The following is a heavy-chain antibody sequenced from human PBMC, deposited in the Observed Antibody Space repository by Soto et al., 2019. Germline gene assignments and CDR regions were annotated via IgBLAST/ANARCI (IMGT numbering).Heavy chain of an antibody. J-gene: IGHJ5*02. CDR2: IYYSGST. Sequence: SLTCTVSGGSISSYYWSWIRQPPGKGLEWIGYIYYSGSTNYNPSLKSRVTISVDTSKNQFSLKLSSVTAADTAVYYCARHERTGTTVGPFDPWGQGTLVTVSS. CDR1: GGSISSYY. CDR3: ARHERTGTTVGPFDP. V-gene: IGHV4-59*01. D-gene: IGHD1-7*01.